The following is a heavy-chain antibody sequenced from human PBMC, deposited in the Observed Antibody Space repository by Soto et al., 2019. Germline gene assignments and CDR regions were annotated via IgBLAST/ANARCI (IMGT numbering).Heavy chain of an antibody. V-gene: IGHV4-34*01. Sequence: SETLSLTCTVSGGSFSGYFWTWIRQPPGKGLEWLAEINHSGITNYNPSVESRVSMSVDTSKNQFSLRLYSETAADTAVYYCVRGPYNYNSRYFDYWGQGTLVTVSS. D-gene: IGHD1-1*01. CDR2: INHSGIT. CDR3: VRGPYNYNSRYFDY. CDR1: GGSFSGYF. J-gene: IGHJ4*02.